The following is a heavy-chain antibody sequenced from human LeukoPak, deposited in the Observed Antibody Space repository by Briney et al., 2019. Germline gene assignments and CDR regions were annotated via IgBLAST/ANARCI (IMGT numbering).Heavy chain of an antibody. V-gene: IGHV1-18*04. CDR1: GYTFTSYG. J-gene: IGHJ4*02. D-gene: IGHD2-15*01. CDR3: ARTDCSGGSCPIDY. CDR2: ISAYNGNT. Sequence: GASVKVSCKASGYTFTSYGISWVRQAPGQGLEWMGWISAYNGNTNYAQKLQDRVTMTTDTSTSTAYMELRSLRSDDTAVYYCARTDCSGGSCPIDYWGQGTLVTVSS.